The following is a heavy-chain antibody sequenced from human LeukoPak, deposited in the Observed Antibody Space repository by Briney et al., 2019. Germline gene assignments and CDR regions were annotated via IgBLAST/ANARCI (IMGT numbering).Heavy chain of an antibody. Sequence: GGSLRLSCAASGFTFSTYTMNWVRQAPGKGLEWVAVISYDGSNKYYADSVKGRFTISRDNSKNTLYLQMNSLRAEDTAVYYCAKHVDTAMVIDYWGQGTLVTVSS. CDR3: AKHVDTAMVIDY. D-gene: IGHD5-18*01. CDR1: GFTFSTYT. CDR2: ISYDGSNK. J-gene: IGHJ4*02. V-gene: IGHV3-30*18.